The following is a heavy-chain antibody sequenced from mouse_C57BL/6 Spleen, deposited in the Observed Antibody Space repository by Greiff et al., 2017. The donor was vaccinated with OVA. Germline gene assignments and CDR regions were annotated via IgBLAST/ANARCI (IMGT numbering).Heavy chain of an antibody. V-gene: IGHV1-50*01. Sequence: QVQLQQPGAELVKPGASVKLSCKASGYTFTSYWMQWVKQRPGQGLEWIGEIDPSDSYTTYNQKLKGKATLTVDTSSSTAYMQLSSLSSEDSAVYYCASLYYSNYGDAMDYWGQGTSVTVSS. CDR1: GYTFTSYW. D-gene: IGHD2-5*01. CDR3: ASLYYSNYGDAMDY. CDR2: IDPSDSYT. J-gene: IGHJ4*01.